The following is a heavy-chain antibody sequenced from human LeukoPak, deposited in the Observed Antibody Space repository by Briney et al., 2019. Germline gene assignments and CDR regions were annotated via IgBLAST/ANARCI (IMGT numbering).Heavy chain of an antibody. D-gene: IGHD3-10*01. CDR1: GGSISSYY. CDR3: TRDSGTTGEVKFDP. CDR2: IYSSGTI. J-gene: IGHJ5*02. V-gene: IGHV4-4*07. Sequence: SETLSLARSVSGGSISSYYWSWIRQPAGKGLEWIGRIYSSGTITYSPSLQSRVTMSVDTSKNEFSLKMSSVTAADTAVYYCTRDSGTTGEVKFDPWGQGTLVAVSS.